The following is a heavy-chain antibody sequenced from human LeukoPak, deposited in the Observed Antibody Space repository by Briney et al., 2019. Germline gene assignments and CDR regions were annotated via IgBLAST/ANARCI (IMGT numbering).Heavy chain of an antibody. CDR3: ARVMHWDIVMARGRGMDV. V-gene: IGHV1-18*01. CDR1: GYTFTTYG. J-gene: IGHJ6*02. D-gene: IGHD5-12*01. CDR2: INTYNGDT. Sequence: ASVKVSCKASGYTFTTYGISWVRQAPGQGLAWMGWINTYNGDTNYAQKLQGRVTMTTDTSTRTAYMELRSLRSDDTAVYYCARVMHWDIVMARGRGMDVWGQGTTVTVSS.